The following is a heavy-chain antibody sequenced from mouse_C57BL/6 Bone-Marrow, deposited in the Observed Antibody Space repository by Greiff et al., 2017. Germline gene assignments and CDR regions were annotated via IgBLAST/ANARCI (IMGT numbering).Heavy chain of an antibody. Sequence: VQLQQPGAELVKPGASVKLSCKASGYTFTSYWMHWVKQRTGQGLEWIGMIHPNSGSTNYNEKFKSKATLTVDKSSSTAYMQLSSLTSEDSAVYYCARPYYYAMDYWGQGTSVTVSS. CDR1: GYTFTSYW. CDR3: ARPYYYAMDY. V-gene: IGHV1-64*01. J-gene: IGHJ4*01. CDR2: IHPNSGST.